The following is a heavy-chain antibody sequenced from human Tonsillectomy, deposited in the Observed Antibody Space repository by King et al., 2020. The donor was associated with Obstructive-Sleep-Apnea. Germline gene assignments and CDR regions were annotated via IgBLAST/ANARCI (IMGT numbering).Heavy chain of an antibody. CDR2: ISTYTSDT. Sequence: VQLVESGAEVRKPGASVKVSCKPSGYTFTSYGFSWVRQAPGQGLEWMGWISTYTSDTNYAQKFQGRVTMTTDTSTSTAYMELRSLRSYDTAVYYCARDVSLVGSGRKIDYWGQGTLVTVSS. J-gene: IGHJ4*02. CDR3: ARDVSLVGSGRKIDY. CDR1: GYTFTSYG. D-gene: IGHD6-19*01. V-gene: IGHV1-18*04.